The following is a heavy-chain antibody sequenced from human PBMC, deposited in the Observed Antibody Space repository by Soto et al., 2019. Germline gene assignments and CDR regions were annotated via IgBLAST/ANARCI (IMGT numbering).Heavy chain of an antibody. CDR3: ARGYSHYAH. J-gene: IGHJ4*02. CDR2: IYYSGPS. Sequence: SETLSLTCTVSGGSVSRDSNFWMWIRQPPGKGLEWIGYIYYSGPSRYNPSLESRVTISIDSSKNQVSLTLTSVTAADTAVYYCARGYSHYAHWGRGTLVTVSS. D-gene: IGHD4-4*01. V-gene: IGHV4-61*01. CDR1: GGSVSRDSNF.